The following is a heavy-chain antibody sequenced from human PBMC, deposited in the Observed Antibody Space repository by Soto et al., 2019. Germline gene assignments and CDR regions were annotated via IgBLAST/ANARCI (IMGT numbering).Heavy chain of an antibody. CDR3: ARGYCSGGSCSPGQH. V-gene: IGHV1-69*02. Sequence: QVQLVQSGAEVKKPGSSVKVSCKASGGTFSSYTISWVRQAPGQGLEWMGRIIPILGIANCAQKFQGRVTMTADKSTSTAYMELSSLRSEDTAVYYCARGYCSGGSCSPGQHWGQGTLVTVSS. D-gene: IGHD2-15*01. CDR1: GGTFSSYT. J-gene: IGHJ1*01. CDR2: IIPILGIA.